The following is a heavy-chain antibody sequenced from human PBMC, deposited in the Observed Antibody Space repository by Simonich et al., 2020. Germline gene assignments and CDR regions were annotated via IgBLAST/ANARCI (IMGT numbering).Heavy chain of an antibody. Sequence: EVQLVESGGGLVQPGGSLRLSCAASGFTFSSYCMSGVRQAPGKGLEGVANIKQDGSEKYHVDTVKGRFTISRDNAKNSLYLQMNSLRAEDTAVYYCARDGLGTAYYYYMDVWGKGTTVTVSS. CDR2: IKQDGSEK. V-gene: IGHV3-7*01. CDR1: GFTFSSYC. CDR3: ARDGLGTAYYYYMDV. D-gene: IGHD7-27*01. J-gene: IGHJ6*03.